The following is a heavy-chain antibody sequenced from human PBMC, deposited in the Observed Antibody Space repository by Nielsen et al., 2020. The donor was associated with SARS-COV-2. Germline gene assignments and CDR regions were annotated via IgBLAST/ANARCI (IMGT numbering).Heavy chain of an antibody. CDR2: IFWADNR. CDR1: GGSISRYY. Sequence: TLSLTCTVSGGSISRYYWSWIRQPTGKALEWLAVIFWADNRLYNPSLKSRLTITKDPSKDEVLLTMTNVDPMDTATYFCARSALYTSGWFFVSWGRGTLVTASS. J-gene: IGHJ4*02. D-gene: IGHD6-19*01. CDR3: ARSALYTSGWFFVS. V-gene: IGHV2-5*08.